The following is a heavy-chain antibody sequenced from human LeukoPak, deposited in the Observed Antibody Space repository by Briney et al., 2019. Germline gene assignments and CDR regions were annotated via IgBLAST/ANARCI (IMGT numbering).Heavy chain of an antibody. Sequence: QSGGSLRLSCAASGFTFSSYEMNWVRQAPGKGLEWVSYISSSGSTIYYADSVKGRFTISRDNAKNSLYLQMNSLRAEDTAVYYCARDGAGYNWNDETDYYYYYYMDVWGKGTTVTVSS. V-gene: IGHV3-48*03. CDR3: ARDGAGYNWNDETDYYYYYYMDV. CDR1: GFTFSSYE. J-gene: IGHJ6*03. CDR2: ISSSGSTI. D-gene: IGHD1-20*01.